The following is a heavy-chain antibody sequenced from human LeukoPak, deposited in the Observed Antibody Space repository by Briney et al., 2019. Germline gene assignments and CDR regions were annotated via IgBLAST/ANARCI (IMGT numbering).Heavy chain of an antibody. CDR3: AKDLGLPATDRSSSSNYYYYYGMDV. J-gene: IGHJ6*02. Sequence: PGGSLRLSCAASGFTFSSYAMSWVRQAPGKGLEWVSAISGSGGSTYYADSVKGRFTISRDNSKNTLYLQMNSLRAEDTAVYYCAKDLGLPATDRSSSSNYYYYYGMDVWGQGTTVTVSS. CDR1: GFTFSSYA. D-gene: IGHD6-13*01. V-gene: IGHV3-23*01. CDR2: ISGSGGST.